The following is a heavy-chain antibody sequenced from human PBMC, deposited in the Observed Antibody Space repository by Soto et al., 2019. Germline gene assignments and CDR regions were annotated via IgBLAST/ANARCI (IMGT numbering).Heavy chain of an antibody. Sequence: GASVKVSCKASGGTFSSYAISWVRQAPGQGLEWMGGIIPIFGTANYAQKFQGRVTITADESTSTAYMELSSLRAEDTAVYYCAKSVVVVAAEPLGRSDSASRVPPPSARGVMDVWGQGTTVTVSS. J-gene: IGHJ6*02. CDR1: GGTFSSYA. CDR3: AKSVVVVAAEPLGRSDSASRVPPPSARGVMDV. D-gene: IGHD2-15*01. CDR2: IIPIFGTA. V-gene: IGHV1-69*13.